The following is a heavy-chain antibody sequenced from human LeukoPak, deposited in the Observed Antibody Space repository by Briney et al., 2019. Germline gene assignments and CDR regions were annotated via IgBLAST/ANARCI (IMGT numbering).Heavy chain of an antibody. CDR1: GFTFSSYA. CDR2: INHSGST. CDR3: ARDRDYYGSGSYFRRRTGKPRDGFDY. Sequence: PGGSLRLSCAASGFTFSSYAMSWIRQPPGKGLEWIGEINHSGSTNYNPSLKSRVTISVDPFKNQFSLKLSSVTAADTAVYYCARDRDYYGSGSYFRRRTGKPRDGFDYWGQGTLVTVSS. J-gene: IGHJ4*02. D-gene: IGHD3-10*01. V-gene: IGHV4-34*01.